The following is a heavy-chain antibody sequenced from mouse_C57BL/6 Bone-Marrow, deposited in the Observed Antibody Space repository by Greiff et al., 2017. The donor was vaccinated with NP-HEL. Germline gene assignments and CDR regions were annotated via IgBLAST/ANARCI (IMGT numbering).Heavy chain of an antibody. V-gene: IGHV5-4*01. D-gene: IGHD2-5*01. Sequence: EVQLQESGGGLVKPGGSLKLSCAASGFTFSSYAMSWVRQTPEKRLEWVATISDGGSYTYYPDNVKGRFTISRDNAKNNLYLQMSHLKSEDTAMYYCARDLDYSNYGGFAYWGQGTLVTVSA. J-gene: IGHJ3*01. CDR1: GFTFSSYA. CDR2: ISDGGSYT. CDR3: ARDLDYSNYGGFAY.